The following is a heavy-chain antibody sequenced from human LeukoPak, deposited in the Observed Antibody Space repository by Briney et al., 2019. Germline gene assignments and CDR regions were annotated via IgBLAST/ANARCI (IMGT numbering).Heavy chain of an antibody. D-gene: IGHD5-24*01. V-gene: IGHV3-64*01. J-gene: IGHJ4*02. CDR2: ISSDGGST. Sequence: GGSLRLSCAASRFTFSSYAIHWVGQAPGKGLEYLSSISSDGGSTYYGNSVKGRFTISRYNSKNTLYLQMGSLRAEDMAVYYCARDGMLSKGGYHGYLEYGGGGTLVTVSS. CDR3: ARDGMLSKGGYHGYLEY. CDR1: RFTFSSYA.